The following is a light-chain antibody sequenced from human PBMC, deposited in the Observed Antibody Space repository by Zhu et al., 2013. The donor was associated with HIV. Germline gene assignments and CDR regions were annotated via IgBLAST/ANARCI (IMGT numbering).Light chain of an antibody. CDR2: GSS. CDR3: QQYGGSPLT. J-gene: IGKJ4*01. CDR1: QRISNSF. V-gene: IGKV3-20*01. Sequence: EIVLTQSPGTLSLSPGERATLSCRASQRISNSFLAWYQQKPGQPPRLLIYGSSTRATGVPDNFIGSGSGADFTLTISRVEPEDFAVYYCQQYGGSPLTFGGGTTVEIK.